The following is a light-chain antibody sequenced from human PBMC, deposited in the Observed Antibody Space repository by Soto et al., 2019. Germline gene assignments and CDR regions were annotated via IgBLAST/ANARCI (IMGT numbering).Light chain of an antibody. CDR1: QVISRW. V-gene: IGKV1-12*01. CDR3: QQASSFPLT. Sequence: DMHLTQSPSTLSGSVANRVTITCRASQVISRWLAWYQQKEGKAPKLLIYAASSLQSGVPSRFSGSGSGTDFTLTISSLKPEDFATYDCQQASSFPLTFGGGTKVDIK. CDR2: AAS. J-gene: IGKJ4*01.